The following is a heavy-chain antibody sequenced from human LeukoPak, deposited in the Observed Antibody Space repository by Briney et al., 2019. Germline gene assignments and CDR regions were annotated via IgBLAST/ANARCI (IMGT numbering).Heavy chain of an antibody. Sequence: PGRSLRLSCAASGFTFSSYWMSWVRQAPGKGLEWVAKIKQDGSEKYYVDPVKGRFTISRDNAKNSLYLQMNSLRAEDTAVYYCARDALYSSSWYSNYYYYYMDVWGKGTTVTVSS. CDR2: IKQDGSEK. CDR3: ARDALYSSSWYSNYYYYYMDV. J-gene: IGHJ6*03. CDR1: GFTFSSYW. V-gene: IGHV3-7*01. D-gene: IGHD6-13*01.